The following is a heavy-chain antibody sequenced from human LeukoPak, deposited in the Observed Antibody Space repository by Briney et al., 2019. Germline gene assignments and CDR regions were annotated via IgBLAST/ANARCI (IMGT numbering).Heavy chain of an antibody. J-gene: IGHJ5*02. CDR1: GGSISSSNW. D-gene: IGHD6-19*01. V-gene: IGHV4-4*02. CDR2: IYHSGST. CDR3: ARVSTSRGRQWLVRVVWFDP. Sequence: SGTLSLTCAVSGGSISSSNWWSWVRQPPGKGLEWIGEIYHSGSTNYNPSLKSRVTISVDKSKNQFSLKLSSVTAADTAVYYCARVSTSRGRQWLVRVVWFDPWGQGTLVTVSS.